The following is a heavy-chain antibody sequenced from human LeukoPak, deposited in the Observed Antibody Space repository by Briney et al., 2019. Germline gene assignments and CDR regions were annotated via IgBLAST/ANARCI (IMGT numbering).Heavy chain of an antibody. D-gene: IGHD3-9*01. CDR3: ARRNSLLLRYFDWLHPSSNFDY. Sequence: SQTLSLTCTVSGGSISSGSYYWSWIRQPPGKGLEWIGEINHSGSTNYNPSLKSRVTISVDTSKNQFSLKLSSVTAADTAVYYCARRNSLLLRYFDWLHPSSNFDYWGQGTLVTVSS. CDR1: GGSISSGSYY. V-gene: IGHV4-39*07. CDR2: INHSGST. J-gene: IGHJ4*02.